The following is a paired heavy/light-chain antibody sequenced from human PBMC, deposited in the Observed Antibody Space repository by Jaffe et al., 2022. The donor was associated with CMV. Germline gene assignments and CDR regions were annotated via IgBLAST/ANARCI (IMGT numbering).Heavy chain of an antibody. CDR1: GFTLGNAW. CDR3: TAPNWNIGIDS. D-gene: IGHD1-1*01. CDR2: IRSRADGGTA. Sequence: EVQLVESGGGLVKPGGSLRLSCAASGFTLGNAWMTWVRQAPGKGLEWVGRIRSRADGGTADYAASVKDRFTISRDDSINTLYLQINSLKTEDTAVYYCTAPNWNIGIDSWGQGTLVTVSS. J-gene: IGHJ4*02. V-gene: IGHV3-15*01.
Light chain of an antibody. Sequence: QSVLTQPPSASGTPGQRVTISCSGSSSNIGSNYVYWYQQLPGTAPKLLIYRSDQRPSGVPDRFSGSKSGTSASLAISGLRSEDEADYYCAAWDDSLSGRVFGGGTKLTVL. CDR3: AAWDDSLSGRV. CDR1: SSNIGSNY. J-gene: IGLJ3*02. CDR2: RSD. V-gene: IGLV1-47*01.